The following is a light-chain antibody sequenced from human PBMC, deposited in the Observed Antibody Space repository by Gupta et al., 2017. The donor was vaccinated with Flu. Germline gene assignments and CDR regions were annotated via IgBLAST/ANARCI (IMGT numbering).Light chain of an antibody. CDR3: RKEDEVPRT. J-gene: IGKJ1*01. Sequence: DIQMSQSPSSLSASVGDRVSITCRASQSIYNFLAWFQQRPGAVPKLLIFHTSTLQSGVPSRFSGSGYGTDFTLTIDSLQPEDVGTYYCRKEDEVPRTFGQGTKVQIK. CDR2: HTS. V-gene: IGKV1-27*01. CDR1: QSIYNF.